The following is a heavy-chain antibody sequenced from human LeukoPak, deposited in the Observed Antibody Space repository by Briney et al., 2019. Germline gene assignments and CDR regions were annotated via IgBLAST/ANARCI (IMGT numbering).Heavy chain of an antibody. Sequence: PGGSLRLSCAASGFTFSSFWMHWVRHAPGKGLVWVSRINSDGRSTYYADSVKGRFTISRDSAKNTVYLQMHSLRAEDTAVYYCARGLPRGYTYAADYWGQGTLVTVSS. D-gene: IGHD5-18*01. CDR1: GFTFSSFW. J-gene: IGHJ4*02. V-gene: IGHV3-74*01. CDR3: ARGLPRGYTYAADY. CDR2: INSDGRST.